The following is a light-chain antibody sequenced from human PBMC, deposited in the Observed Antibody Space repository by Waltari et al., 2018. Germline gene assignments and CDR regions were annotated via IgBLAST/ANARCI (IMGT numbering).Light chain of an antibody. V-gene: IGKV3-20*01. J-gene: IGKJ2*01. CDR3: QQHGTSPFT. Sequence: EIVLTQSPGTLSLSPGERATLSCRASQSVSSSYLAWYQQKPGQAPRLLIYGASSRATGIPDRSSGGGSGTDFTLTLSSLEPEDFAVYYCQQHGTSPFTFGQGTKVEIK. CDR1: QSVSSSY. CDR2: GAS.